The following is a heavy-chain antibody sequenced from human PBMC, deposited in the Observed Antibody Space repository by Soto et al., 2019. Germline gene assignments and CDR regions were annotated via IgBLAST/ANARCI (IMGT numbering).Heavy chain of an antibody. CDR1: GFTFSSYG. J-gene: IGHJ4*02. D-gene: IGHD6-19*01. CDR3: AKDVGGQWLDIDY. V-gene: IGHV3-30*18. CDR2: ISYDGSNK. Sequence: QVQLVESGGGVVQPGRSLRLSCAASGFTFSSYGMHWVRQAPGKGLEWVAVISYDGSNKYYADSVKGRFTISRDNSKNPLYLPMNSLRAEDTAVYYCAKDVGGQWLDIDYWGQGTLVTVSS.